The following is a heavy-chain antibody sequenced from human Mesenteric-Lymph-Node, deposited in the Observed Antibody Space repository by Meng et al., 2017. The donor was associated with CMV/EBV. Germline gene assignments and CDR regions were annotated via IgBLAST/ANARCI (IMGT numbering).Heavy chain of an antibody. D-gene: IGHD2-8*02. CDR3: ARSCVLGYCSATSGGAFDP. V-gene: IGHV4-59*01. Sequence: SETLSLTCTVSGGSFSTYYWNWIRQTPEKGLEWIGHGYYNGDTDYNPSLKSRVTMSVDTSKNQFSLKVYSVTTADAAVYYCARSCVLGYCSATSGGAFDPWGQGTLVTVSS. CDR1: GGSFSTYY. J-gene: IGHJ5*02. CDR2: GYYNGDT.